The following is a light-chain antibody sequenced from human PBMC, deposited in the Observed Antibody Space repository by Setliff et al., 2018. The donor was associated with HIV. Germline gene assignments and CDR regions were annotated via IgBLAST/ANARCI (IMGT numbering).Light chain of an antibody. Sequence: QSVLTQPASVSGSPGQSITISCTGTRSDVGADIYVSWYQHHPGKAPKLIIYEVSNRPSGVSNRFSGSKSGSTASLTISGLQAEDEADYYCNSYIGEYTQVFGTGTKVTVL. CDR3: NSYIGEYTQV. V-gene: IGLV2-14*01. CDR1: RSDVGADIY. J-gene: IGLJ1*01. CDR2: EVS.